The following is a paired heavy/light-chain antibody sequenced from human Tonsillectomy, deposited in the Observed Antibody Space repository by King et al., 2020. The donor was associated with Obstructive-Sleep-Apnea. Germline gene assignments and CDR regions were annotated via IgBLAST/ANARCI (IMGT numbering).Heavy chain of an antibody. D-gene: IGHD6-13*01. CDR3: ATPFSSWTRGSDAFDI. V-gene: IGHV3-11*01. J-gene: IGHJ3*02. CDR1: GFTFSDYY. Sequence: QVQLVESGGGLVKPGGSLRLSCAASGFTFSDYYMSWIRQAPGKGLEWLSYISSSGSIIDYADSVRGRFTISRDNTKNSLFLQMNSLRGEDTAVYYCATPFSSWTRGSDAFDIWGLGTMVTISS. CDR2: ISSSGSII.
Light chain of an antibody. Sequence: EIVLTQSPGTLSLSPGEWATLSCRASQRVTSSYLAWYQQKPGQAPRLLIYGASSRANGVPDRFRGSGSGTDFTLTISRLEPEDFAVYHCQQYGSSPITFGQGTRLDIK. CDR3: QQYGSSPIT. CDR1: QRVTSSY. CDR2: GAS. J-gene: IGKJ5*01. V-gene: IGKV3-20*01.